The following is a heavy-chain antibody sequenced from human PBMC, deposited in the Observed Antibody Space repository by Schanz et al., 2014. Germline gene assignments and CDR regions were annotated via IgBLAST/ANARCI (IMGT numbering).Heavy chain of an antibody. Sequence: PGGSLRLSCAASGFTFSDYYMRWIRQAPGKGLEWVSYISGTTTYTNYADSVKGRFTISRDNAKNSLYLQMNSLRAEDTAVYYCAREQIMAAAGLVDYWGHGTLVTVSS. J-gene: IGHJ4*01. CDR3: AREQIMAAAGLVDY. CDR1: GFTFSDYY. CDR2: ISGTTTYT. V-gene: IGHV3-11*05. D-gene: IGHD6-13*01.